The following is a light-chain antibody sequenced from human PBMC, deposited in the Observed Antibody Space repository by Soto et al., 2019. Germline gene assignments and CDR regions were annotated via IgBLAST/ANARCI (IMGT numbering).Light chain of an antibody. CDR2: DAS. J-gene: IGKJ1*01. CDR3: QQYNSYGT. V-gene: IGKV1-5*01. CDR1: QSISSW. Sequence: DIQMTQSPSTLSASVGDRVTITCRASQSISSWLAWYQQKPGKAPKLLIYDASSLESGVPSRFSGSGSGKEFTLTISSLQPDDFATYYCQQYNSYGTFGQGTKVEIK.